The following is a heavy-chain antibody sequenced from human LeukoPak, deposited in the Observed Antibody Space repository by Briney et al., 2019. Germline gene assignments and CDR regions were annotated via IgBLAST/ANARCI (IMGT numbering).Heavy chain of an antibody. CDR2: ISPSGGAA. CDR3: ARGPPTTMTNRYFGLFDL. CDR1: AHTFTRYY. J-gene: IGHJ5*02. V-gene: IGHV1-46*01. Sequence: PSVTLSCMPSAHTFTRYYIRWVRQALGQGPEYMRIISPSGGAANYAQKNQGRVAMTRDTSTSTVYMELISLKSEDTAVYYCARGPPTTMTNRYFGLFDLWGQGTSVTVSS. D-gene: IGHD4-17*01.